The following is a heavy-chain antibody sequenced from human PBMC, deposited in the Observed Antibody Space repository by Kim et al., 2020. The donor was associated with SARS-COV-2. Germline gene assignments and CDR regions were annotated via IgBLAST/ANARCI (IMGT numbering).Heavy chain of an antibody. CDR1: GFTFTSSA. Sequence: SVKVSCKASGFTFTSSAVQWVRQARGQRLEWIGWIVVGSGNTNYAQKFQERVTITRDMSTSTAYMELSSLRSEDTAVYYCAADRSRWELQGAFDIWGQGTMVTVSS. D-gene: IGHD1-26*01. CDR3: AADRSRWELQGAFDI. V-gene: IGHV1-58*01. J-gene: IGHJ3*02. CDR2: IVVGSGNT.